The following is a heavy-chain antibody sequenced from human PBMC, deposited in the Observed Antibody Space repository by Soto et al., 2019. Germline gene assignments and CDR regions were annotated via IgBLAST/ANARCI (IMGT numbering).Heavy chain of an antibody. CDR2: ISSSGSTI. D-gene: IGHD6-13*01. CDR1: GFTFSDYY. V-gene: IGHV3-11*01. CDR3: ASGQTEKRFVQQDLDY. J-gene: IGHJ4*02. Sequence: QVQLVESGGGLVKPGGSLRLSCAASGFTFSDYYMSWIRQAPGKGLEWVSYISSSGSTIYYADSVKGRFTISRDNXKSXLYLQMNSLRAEDTAVYYCASGQTEKRFVQQDLDYWGQGTLVTVSS.